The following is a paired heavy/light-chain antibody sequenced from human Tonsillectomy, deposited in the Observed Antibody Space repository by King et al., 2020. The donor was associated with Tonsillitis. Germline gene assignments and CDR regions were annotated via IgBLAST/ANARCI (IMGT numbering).Light chain of an antibody. V-gene: IGLV1-51*02. Sequence: QSVLTQPPSVSAAPGQMVTVTCSGGGSNIGSNYVSWYQHLPGTAPKLLIYEDDQRPSGIPDRFSGSKSDTSATLAITGLQTGDEADYYCGTWDTSLSAGVFGGGTRLSVL. J-gene: IGLJ3*02. CDR2: EDD. CDR3: GTWDTSLSAGV. CDR1: GSNIGSNY.
Heavy chain of an antibody. CDR3: ARDKDIVRFLEWSQLDNYYYAMDV. CDR2: INGGNGNT. Sequence: QVQLVQSGAEMKKPGASVKVSCKTSGYSFTSYPMHWVRQAPGQGLEWMGWINGGNGNTKYAQKFQGRLAITRDTAARIAYMELLSLTSEDTAVYYCARDKDIVRFLEWSQLDNYYYAMDVWGQGTTVTVSS. CDR1: GYSFTSYP. V-gene: IGHV1-3*01. D-gene: IGHD3-3*01. J-gene: IGHJ6*02.